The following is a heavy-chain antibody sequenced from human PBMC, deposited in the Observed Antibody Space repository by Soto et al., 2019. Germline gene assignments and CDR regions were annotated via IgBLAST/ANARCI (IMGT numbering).Heavy chain of an antibody. CDR3: ARDEYSSNWYPHPYYGMDV. J-gene: IGHJ6*02. Sequence: ASVKVSCKASGYTFTGYYMHWVRQAPGQGLEWMGWINPNSGGTNYAQKFQGWVTMTRDTSISTAYMELSRLRSDDTAVYYCARDEYSSNWYPHPYYGMDVWDQGTTVTVSS. V-gene: IGHV1-2*04. D-gene: IGHD6-13*01. CDR1: GYTFTGYY. CDR2: INPNSGGT.